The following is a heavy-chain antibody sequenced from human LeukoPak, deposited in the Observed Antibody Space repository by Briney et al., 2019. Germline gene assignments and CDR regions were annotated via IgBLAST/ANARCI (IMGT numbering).Heavy chain of an antibody. Sequence: GASVTVSFKASGYTFTSYGISWVRQAPGQGVEGVGWISAYNGNTNYAQKLQGRVTMTTDTFTSTAYMELRSLRSDDTAVYYCARDRSRGSGTQGGYWGQGTLVTVSS. CDR3: ARDRSRGSGTQGGY. J-gene: IGHJ4*02. CDR1: GYTFTSYG. D-gene: IGHD3-10*01. CDR2: ISAYNGNT. V-gene: IGHV1-18*01.